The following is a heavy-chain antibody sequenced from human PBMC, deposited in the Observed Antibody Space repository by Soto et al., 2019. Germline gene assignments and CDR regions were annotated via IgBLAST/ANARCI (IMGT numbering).Heavy chain of an antibody. J-gene: IGHJ5*02. V-gene: IGHV1-18*01. D-gene: IGHD4-17*01. Sequence: ASVKVSCKASGYTFTSYGISWVRQAPGQGLEWMGWISAYNGNTNYAQKLQGRVTMTEDTSTSTVYMELSSLRSEDTALYFCTTYHGDYNFDHWGQGTLVTVSS. CDR3: TTYHGDYNFDH. CDR1: GYTFTSYG. CDR2: ISAYNGNT.